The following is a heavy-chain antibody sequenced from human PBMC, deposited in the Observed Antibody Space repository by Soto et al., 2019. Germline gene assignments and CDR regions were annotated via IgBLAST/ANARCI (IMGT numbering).Heavy chain of an antibody. CDR1: GFTFSSYA. CDR2: ISGSGGST. D-gene: IGHD6-13*01. CDR3: AKEKAAAGVYYYYGMDV. Sequence: EVQLLESGGGLVQPGGSLRLSCAASGFTFSSYAMSWVRQAPGKGLEWVSAISGSGGSTYYADSVKGLFTISRDNSKNTLYLQMNSLRAEDTAVYYCAKEKAAAGVYYYYGMDVWGQGTTVTVSS. J-gene: IGHJ6*02. V-gene: IGHV3-23*01.